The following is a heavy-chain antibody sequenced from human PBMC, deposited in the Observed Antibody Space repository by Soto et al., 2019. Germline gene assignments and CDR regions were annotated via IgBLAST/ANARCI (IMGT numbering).Heavy chain of an antibody. V-gene: IGHV3-33*01. Sequence: QVQLVESGGGVVQPGTSLRLSCAASGFTFNNYGMHRVRQAPGKGLEWVAIVWYDGSNKYYADSVKGRFTISRDNSKNTLYLQMNSLRVDDTAVYYCARDLSDYWGQGTLVTVSS. CDR2: VWYDGSNK. J-gene: IGHJ4*02. CDR3: ARDLSDY. CDR1: GFTFNNYG.